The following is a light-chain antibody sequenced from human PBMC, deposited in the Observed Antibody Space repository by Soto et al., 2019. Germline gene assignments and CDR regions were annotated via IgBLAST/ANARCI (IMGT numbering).Light chain of an antibody. CDR1: SSDVGNYNY. J-gene: IGLJ2*01. CDR2: EVN. V-gene: IGLV2-14*01. Sequence: QSALTQPASVSGSPGQSITISCTGTSSDVGNYNYVSWYQQHPGRAPKLIIYEVNSRPSGVSSRFSGSKSGNTASLTISGLQTDDEADYYCSSYTDTTSQLFGGGTKLTVL. CDR3: SSYTDTTSQL.